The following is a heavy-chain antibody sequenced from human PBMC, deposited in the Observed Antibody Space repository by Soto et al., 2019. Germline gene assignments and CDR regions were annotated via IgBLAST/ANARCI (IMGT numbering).Heavy chain of an antibody. V-gene: IGHV3-33*01. CDR2: TWIDENNK. D-gene: IGHD3-10*01. CDR1: GFSLSTFR. Sequence: QVRLVESGGGVVQPGRSLRLSCAASGFSLSTFRMHWVRQAPGKGLEWVAVTWIDENNKYYADSVKGRFTISRDNSKNTLYLQMNSLRAEDTAMYYCVRGSSYASGTYYNVVFFGPWGQGTLLTVSS. J-gene: IGHJ5*02. CDR3: VRGSSYASGTYYNVVFFGP.